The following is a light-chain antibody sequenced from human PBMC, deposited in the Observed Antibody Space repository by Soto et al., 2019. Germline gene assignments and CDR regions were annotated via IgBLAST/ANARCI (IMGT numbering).Light chain of an antibody. J-gene: IGLJ1*01. CDR2: GNS. CDR1: SSNIGAGYD. Sequence: QSVLTQPPSVSGAPGQRVTISCTGSSSNIGAGYDVHWYQQLPGTAPKVLIYGNSDRPSGVPDRFSGSKSGTSASLAITGLQAEYESDYYCQSYDRSLSSYVFGTGTKVTVL. CDR3: QSYDRSLSSYV. V-gene: IGLV1-40*01.